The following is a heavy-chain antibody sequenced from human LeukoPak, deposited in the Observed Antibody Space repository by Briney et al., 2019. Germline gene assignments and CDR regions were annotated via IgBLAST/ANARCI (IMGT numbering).Heavy chain of an antibody. CDR1: GFTLSSYW. J-gene: IGHJ4*02. D-gene: IGHD4-23*01. V-gene: IGHV3-7*04. CDR3: ARADYGGNLFFDY. Sequence: GGSLRLSCAASGFTLSSYWMSWVRQAPGKGLEWVANIKQDGSEINYVDSVKGRFTISRDDAKNSMLLQMNSLRAEDTAVYYCARADYGGNLFFDYWGQGALVTVSS. CDR2: IKQDGSEI.